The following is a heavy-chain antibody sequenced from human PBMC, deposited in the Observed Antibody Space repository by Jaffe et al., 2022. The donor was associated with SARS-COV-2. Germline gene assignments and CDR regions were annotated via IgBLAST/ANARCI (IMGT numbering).Heavy chain of an antibody. J-gene: IGHJ4*02. CDR3: ARVRPRGYFDY. Sequence: EVQLVESGGGLVQPGGSLRLSCAGSGFTFSIYWMTWVRQAPGKGLEWVANIKEDGSEKYYVDFMKGRFIISRDNAKNSLYLQMNSLRAEDTAVYYCARVRPRGYFDYWGQGTLVTVSS. CDR1: GFTFSIYW. V-gene: IGHV3-7*01. CDR2: IKEDGSEK.